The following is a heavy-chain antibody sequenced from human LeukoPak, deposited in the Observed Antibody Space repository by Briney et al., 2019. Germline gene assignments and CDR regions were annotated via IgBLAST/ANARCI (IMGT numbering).Heavy chain of an antibody. CDR1: GGSISSSSYY. Sequence: SETLSLTCTVSGGSISSSSYYWGWIRQPPGKGLEWIGSIYYSGSTYYNPSLKSRVTISVDTSKNQFSLKLSSVTAADTAVYYCARLSSGWKLFDYWGQGTLVTVSS. CDR3: ARLSSGWKLFDY. J-gene: IGHJ4*02. V-gene: IGHV4-39*01. D-gene: IGHD6-19*01. CDR2: IYYSGST.